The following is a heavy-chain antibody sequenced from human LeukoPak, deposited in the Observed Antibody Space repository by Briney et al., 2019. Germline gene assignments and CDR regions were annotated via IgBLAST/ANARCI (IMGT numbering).Heavy chain of an antibody. Sequence: SETLSLTCTVSGGSISSYYWSWIRQPPGKGLEWIGCIYYSGSTNYNPSLKSRVTISVDTSKNQFSPKLSSVTAADTAVYYCARGGPGYYASGTLGYFDYWGQGTLVTVSS. CDR3: ARGGPGYYASGTLGYFDY. J-gene: IGHJ4*02. D-gene: IGHD3-10*01. CDR2: IYYSGST. V-gene: IGHV4-59*01. CDR1: GGSISSYY.